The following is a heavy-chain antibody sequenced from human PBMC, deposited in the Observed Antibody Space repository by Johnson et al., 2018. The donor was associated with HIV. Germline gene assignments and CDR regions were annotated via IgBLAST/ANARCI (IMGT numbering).Heavy chain of an antibody. J-gene: IGHJ3*01. CDR2: IKQDGSEK. D-gene: IGHD3/OR15-3a*01. V-gene: IGHV3-7*01. CDR3: ASGHMWSGF. Sequence: VQLVESGGGLVQPGGSLRLSCAASGFAFRTYWMVWVRQAPGKGLEWVANIKQDGSEKYYVDSVKGRFTISRDNAKNSLYLQMSSLRVEDTAVYYCASGHMWSGFWGQGTMVTVSS. CDR1: GFAFRTYW.